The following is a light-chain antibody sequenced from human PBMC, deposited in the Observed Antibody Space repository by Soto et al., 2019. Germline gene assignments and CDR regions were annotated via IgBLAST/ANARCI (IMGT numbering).Light chain of an antibody. Sequence: QSVLTQPPSVSGAPGQRVTISCTGSSSNIGAGYDVHWYQQLPGTAPKLLIYGNSNRPSGVPDRFSGSKSGTSASLAITGLQAEDEADEYCQSYDSSLSGSRVFGTGTKLTVL. J-gene: IGLJ1*01. CDR1: SSNIGAGYD. CDR3: QSYDSSLSGSRV. CDR2: GNS. V-gene: IGLV1-40*01.